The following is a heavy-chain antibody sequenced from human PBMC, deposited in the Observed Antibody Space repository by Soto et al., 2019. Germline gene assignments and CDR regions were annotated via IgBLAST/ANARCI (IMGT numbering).Heavy chain of an antibody. D-gene: IGHD3-10*01. Sequence: GGSLRLSCAASGFTFSSYSMNWVRQAPGKGLEWVSSISSSSSYIYYADSVKGRFTTSRDNAKNSLYLQMNSLRAEDTAVYYCARGPLYYYGSGSYYYFDYWGQGTLVTVSS. J-gene: IGHJ4*02. V-gene: IGHV3-21*01. CDR3: ARGPLYYYGSGSYYYFDY. CDR1: GFTFSSYS. CDR2: ISSSSSYI.